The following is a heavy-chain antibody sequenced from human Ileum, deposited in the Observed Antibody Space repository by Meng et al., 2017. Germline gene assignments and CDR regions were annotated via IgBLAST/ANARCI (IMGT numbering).Heavy chain of an antibody. CDR2: IYYSGST. CDR1: GGSISSGGYY. J-gene: IGHJ4*02. Sequence: VPPQSSGRGQVHVSQTLSPTCTVSGGSISSGGYYLSWIRQPPWKGLEWIGYIYYSGSTYCNPSLKSRVTISVDTSKNQFSLKLSSVTAADTAVYYCARVEGVGPFDYWGQGTLVTVSS. V-gene: IGHV4-31*03. D-gene: IGHD3-16*01. CDR3: ARVEGVGPFDY.